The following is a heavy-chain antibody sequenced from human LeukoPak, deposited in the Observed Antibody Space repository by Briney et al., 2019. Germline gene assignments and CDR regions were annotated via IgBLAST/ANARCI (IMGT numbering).Heavy chain of an antibody. CDR2: TYYRSKWYY. D-gene: IGHD2-2*01. J-gene: IGHJ4*02. V-gene: IGHV6-1*01. CDR1: GDTVSSNSAA. Sequence: SQTLSLTCDISGDTVSSNSAAWNWIRQSPSRGLEWLGRTYYRSKWYYDYAVSVKSRITISPDTSKNQFSLQLNSVTAADTAVYYCARLVCTSANCYAPSHLDYWGQGILVTVSS. CDR3: ARLVCTSANCYAPSHLDY.